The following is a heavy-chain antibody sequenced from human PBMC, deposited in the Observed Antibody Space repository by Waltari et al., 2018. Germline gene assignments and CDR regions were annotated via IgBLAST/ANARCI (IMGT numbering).Heavy chain of an antibody. D-gene: IGHD5-18*01. Sequence: QVQLVQSGAEVKKPGSSVKVSCKASGGTFSSYTISWVRQAPGQGLEWMGRFIPILGIANYAQKFQGRVTITADKSTSTAYMELSSLRSEDTAVYYCARGGYSYGKIFDYWGQGTLVTVSS. V-gene: IGHV1-69*02. CDR2: FIPILGIA. J-gene: IGHJ4*02. CDR3: ARGGYSYGKIFDY. CDR1: GGTFSSYT.